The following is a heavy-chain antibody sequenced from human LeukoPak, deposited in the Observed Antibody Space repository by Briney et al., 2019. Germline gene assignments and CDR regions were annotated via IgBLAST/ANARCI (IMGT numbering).Heavy chain of an antibody. CDR1: GGSITSSRYY. D-gene: IGHD4-11*01. CDR3: ARVYSNYVVG. J-gene: IGHJ4*02. V-gene: IGHV4-39*07. Sequence: PSETLSLTCSVSGGSITSSRYYWGWIRQPPGGGLEWIGTIYYSGSTYYNPSLRSRVTISVDTSKNQFSLNLRSVTAADTAVYYCARVYSNYVVGWGQGTLVTVSS. CDR2: IYYSGST.